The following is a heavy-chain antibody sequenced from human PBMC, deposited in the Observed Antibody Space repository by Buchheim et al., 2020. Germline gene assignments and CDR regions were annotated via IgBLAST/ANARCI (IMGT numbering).Heavy chain of an antibody. D-gene: IGHD2-2*01. CDR1: GGSFSGYY. CDR3: ARVFLGYCSSTSCYFDYYYGMDV. Sequence: QVQLQQWGAGLLKPSETLSLTCAVYGGSFSGYYWSWIRQPPGKGLEWIGEINHSGSTNYNPSLKSRVTISVDTSKNQFPLKLSSVTAADTAVYYCARVFLGYCSSTSCYFDYYYGMDVWGQGTT. CDR2: INHSGST. J-gene: IGHJ6*02. V-gene: IGHV4-34*01.